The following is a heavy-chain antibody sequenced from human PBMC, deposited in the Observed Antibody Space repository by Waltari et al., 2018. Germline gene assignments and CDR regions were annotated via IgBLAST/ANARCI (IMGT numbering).Heavy chain of an antibody. CDR1: GFTFHSYA. CDR3: AKGTAAFYYGMDV. J-gene: IGHJ6*02. Sequence: EVQLLESGGDLVQPGGSLTLSCAASGFTFHSYAMNWVRQAPGKGREWVSDITSSPRSTYYADSVKGRFTISRDNSKNTAYLQMNSLRAGDTAIYYCAKGTAAFYYGMDVWGQGTTVTVSS. CDR2: ITSSPRST. V-gene: IGHV3-23*01. D-gene: IGHD3-16*01.